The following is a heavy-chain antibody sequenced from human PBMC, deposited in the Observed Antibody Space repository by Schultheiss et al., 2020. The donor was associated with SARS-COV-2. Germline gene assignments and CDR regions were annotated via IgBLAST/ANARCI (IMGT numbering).Heavy chain of an antibody. D-gene: IGHD4-11*01. CDR2: IYHSGST. V-gene: IGHV4-31*03. Sequence: SETLSLTCTVSGGSISSGGYYWSWIRQHPGKVLEWIGYIYHSGSTYYNPSLKSRVTISVDTSKNQFSLKLSSVTAADTAVYYCARDRHPQYHWFDPWGQGTLVTVSS. J-gene: IGHJ5*02. CDR3: ARDRHPQYHWFDP. CDR1: GGSISSGGYY.